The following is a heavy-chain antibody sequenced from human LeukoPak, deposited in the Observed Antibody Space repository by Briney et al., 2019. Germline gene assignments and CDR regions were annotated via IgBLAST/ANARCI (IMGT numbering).Heavy chain of an antibody. CDR1: GGSISNYY. J-gene: IGHJ4*02. CDR2: IYRSGST. CDR3: ARVVGYNSSSPYFDY. D-gene: IGHD6-6*01. Sequence: SETLSLTCTVSGGSISNYYWSWIRQTAGKGLEWIGRIYRSGSTNYNPSLKSRVTMSVDTSKNQFSLKLSSVTAADTAVYYCARVVGYNSSSPYFDYWGQGTLVTVSS. V-gene: IGHV4-4*07.